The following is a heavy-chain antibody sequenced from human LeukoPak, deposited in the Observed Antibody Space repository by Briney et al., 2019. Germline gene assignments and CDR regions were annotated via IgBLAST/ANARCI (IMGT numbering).Heavy chain of an antibody. V-gene: IGHV3-30*18. CDR3: AKDHIVGATVPDY. Sequence: GRSLRLSCAASGFTFSSYVMHWVRQAPGKGLEWVAVISYDGSNKYYADSVKGRFTISRDNSKNTLYLQMNSLRAEDTAVYYCAKDHIVGATVPDYWGQGTLVTVSS. J-gene: IGHJ4*02. CDR1: GFTFSSYV. CDR2: ISYDGSNK. D-gene: IGHD1-26*01.